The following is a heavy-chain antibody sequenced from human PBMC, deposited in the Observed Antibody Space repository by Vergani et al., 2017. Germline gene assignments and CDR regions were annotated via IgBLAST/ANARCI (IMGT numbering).Heavy chain of an antibody. CDR2: ITAYNGNT. CDR1: SYPFTSYG. Sequence: QVQLVQSGAEVKKPPPSLPLSSFSSSYPFTSYGLRWVRQAPGQRLQWFGWITAYNGNTNYAQKLQGRVTMTTDTSTSTAYMELRSLRSDDTAVYYCARAAADYYYMDVWGKGTTVTVSS. D-gene: IGHD6-13*01. V-gene: IGHV1-18*01. CDR3: ARAAADYYYMDV. J-gene: IGHJ6*03.